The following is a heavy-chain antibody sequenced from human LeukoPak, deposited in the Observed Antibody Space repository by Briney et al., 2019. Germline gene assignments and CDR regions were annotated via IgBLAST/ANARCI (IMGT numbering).Heavy chain of an antibody. CDR3: ARVAEAAAFDS. CDR2: ISSNSRYI. J-gene: IGHJ4*02. V-gene: IGHV3-21*06. CDR1: GFTFSNYA. D-gene: IGHD6-13*01. Sequence: GGSLRPSCAASGFTFSNYAMSWVRQAPGKGLEWVSSISSNSRYIYYADSMRGRFTISRDNAKNSLYLQMNSLKPEDTAVYYCARVAEAAAFDSWGQGTLVTVSS.